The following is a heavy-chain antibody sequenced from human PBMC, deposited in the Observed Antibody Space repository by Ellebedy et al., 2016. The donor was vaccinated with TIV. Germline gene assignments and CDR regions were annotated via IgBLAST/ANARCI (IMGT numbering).Heavy chain of an antibody. CDR3: TSIDY. J-gene: IGHJ4*02. V-gene: IGHV3-73*01. CDR1: GFTFSGSS. CDR2: IRGKTYSYAI. Sequence: GGSLRLXXAASGFTFSGSSMHWVRQASGKGLEWLGRIRGKTYSYAIAYAASIEDRFIMSRDDSKDTAYLQLNSLKTEDTAIYYCTSIDYWGQGTLVTVSS.